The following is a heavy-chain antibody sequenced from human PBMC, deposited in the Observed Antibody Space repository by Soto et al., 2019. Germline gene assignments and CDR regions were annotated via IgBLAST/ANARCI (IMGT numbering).Heavy chain of an antibody. CDR3: VRDAGDCDYRLTYYYYMGLDV. CDR2: INIGSGRT. V-gene: IGHV1-3*04. D-gene: IGHD4-17*01. J-gene: IGHJ6*02. Sequence: VASVKVSCKTSGYDFSSYAMHWVRQAPGQRLEWMGWINIGSGRTEYSQNLQDRITITRDTSASTVYMDLSSLKSEDTSVYFCVRDAGDCDYRLTYYYYMGLDVWG. CDR1: GYDFSSYA.